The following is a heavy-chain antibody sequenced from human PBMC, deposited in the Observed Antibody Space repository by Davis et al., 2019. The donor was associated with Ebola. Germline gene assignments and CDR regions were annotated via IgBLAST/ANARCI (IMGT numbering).Heavy chain of an antibody. CDR1: GGPISSHY. J-gene: IGHJ5*02. CDR3: ARVSWILLESSMGWFNP. Sequence: PSETLSLTCTVSGGPISSHYWSWIRQPAGKGLEWIGRIYATGSTHYNPSLESRVTMSIDTSKNQFSLELTSVTAADTAVYYCARVSWILLESSMGWFNPWGQGTLVTVSS. D-gene: IGHD5-18*01. V-gene: IGHV4-4*07. CDR2: IYATGST.